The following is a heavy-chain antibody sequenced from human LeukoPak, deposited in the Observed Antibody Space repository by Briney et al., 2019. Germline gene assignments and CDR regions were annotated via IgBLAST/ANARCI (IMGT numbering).Heavy chain of an antibody. CDR2: IYYSGST. J-gene: IGHJ4*02. CDR1: GGSISSYY. D-gene: IGHD5-18*01. CDR3: ARRSYSYGGDY. V-gene: IGHV4-59*01. Sequence: SETLSLTCTVSGGSISSYYWSWIRQPPGKGLEWIGYIYYSGSTNYNPSLKSRVTISVDTSKNQFSLKLSSVTAADTAVYYCARRSYSYGGDYWGQGTLVTVSS.